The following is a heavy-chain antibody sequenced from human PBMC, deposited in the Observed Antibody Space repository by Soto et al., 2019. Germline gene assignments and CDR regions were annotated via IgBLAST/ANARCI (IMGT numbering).Heavy chain of an antibody. CDR1: GGSFSGYY. CDR2: INHSGST. V-gene: IGHV4-34*01. J-gene: IGHJ6*02. CDR3: AAEEGGYSGYDRRYHYYGMDV. Sequence: PSETLSLTCAVYGGSFSGYYWSWIRQPPGKGLEWIGEINHSGSTNYNPSLKSRVTISVDTSKNQFSLKLSSVTAADAAVYYCAAEEGGYSGYDRRYHYYGMDVWGQGTTVTVSS. D-gene: IGHD5-12*01.